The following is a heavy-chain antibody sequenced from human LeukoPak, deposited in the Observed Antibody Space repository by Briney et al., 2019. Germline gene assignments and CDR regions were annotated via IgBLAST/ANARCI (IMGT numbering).Heavy chain of an antibody. Sequence: GGSLRLSCAASGFTFSSYWMSWVRQAPGKGLEGVSSISSSSSYKYYADSVKGRFTISRDNAKKSLYLQMNSLRAEDTAVYYCGRAVGGNVFDYWGQGTQVTVAS. V-gene: IGHV3-21*01. CDR2: ISSSSSYK. CDR1: GFTFSSYW. CDR3: GRAVGGNVFDY. J-gene: IGHJ4*02. D-gene: IGHD1-26*01.